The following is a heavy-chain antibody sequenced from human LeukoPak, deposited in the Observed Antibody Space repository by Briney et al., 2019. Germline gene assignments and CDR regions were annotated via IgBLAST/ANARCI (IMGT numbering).Heavy chain of an antibody. V-gene: IGHV4-34*01. J-gene: IGHJ6*03. CDR1: GGPFSGYY. Sequence: SETLSLTCAVYGGPFSGYYWSWIRQPPGKGLEWIGEINRSGSTNYNPSLKSRVTISVDTSKNQFSLKLSSVAAADTAVYYCASVAARFGYYYMDVWGKGTTVTVSS. CDR3: ASVAARFGYYYMDV. CDR2: INRSGST. D-gene: IGHD2-15*01.